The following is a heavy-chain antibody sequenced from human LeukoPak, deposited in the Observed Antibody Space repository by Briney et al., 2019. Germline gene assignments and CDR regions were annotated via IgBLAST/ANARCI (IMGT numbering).Heavy chain of an antibody. CDR1: GGTFSSYA. J-gene: IGHJ4*02. CDR2: INPNTGDT. V-gene: IGHV1-2*02. Sequence: ASVKVSCKASGGTFSSYAISWVRQAPGQGLEWMGWINPNTGDTRYAQKFQGRIALTRDTSATTVYMELTSLTSDDTAVYYCARGGVYSSSSADYWGLGTLATVSS. D-gene: IGHD6-6*01. CDR3: ARGGVYSSSSADY.